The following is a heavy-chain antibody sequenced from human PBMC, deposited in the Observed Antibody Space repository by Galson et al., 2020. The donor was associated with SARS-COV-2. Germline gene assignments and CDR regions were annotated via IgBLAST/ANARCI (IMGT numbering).Heavy chain of an antibody. CDR2: INPNSGGT. V-gene: IGHV1-2*02. Sequence: ASVKVSCKASGYTFTGYYMHWVRQAPGQGLEWMGWINPNSGGTNYAQKFQGRVTMTRDTSISTAYLELSRLRSDDTAVYYCARDLDVVVPAAREGREVYYYYGMDVWGQGTTVTVSS. CDR1: GYTFTGYY. CDR3: ARDLDVVVPAAREGREVYYYYGMDV. J-gene: IGHJ6*02. D-gene: IGHD2-2*01.